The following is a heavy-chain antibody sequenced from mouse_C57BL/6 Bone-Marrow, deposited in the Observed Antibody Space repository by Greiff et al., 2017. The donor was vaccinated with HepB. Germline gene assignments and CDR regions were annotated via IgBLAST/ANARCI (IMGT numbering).Heavy chain of an antibody. CDR3: TRRTFYSRFAH. CDR2: IDPETGGT. J-gene: IGHJ3*01. V-gene: IGHV1-15*01. Sequence: VQLQQSGAELVRPGASVTLSCKASGYTFTDYEMHWVKQTPVHGLEWIGAIDPETGGTAYNQKFKGKAILTADKSSSTAYMELRSLTSEDSAVYYCTRRTFYSRFAHGGQGSPVNDSA. D-gene: IGHD2-3*01. CDR1: GYTFTDYE.